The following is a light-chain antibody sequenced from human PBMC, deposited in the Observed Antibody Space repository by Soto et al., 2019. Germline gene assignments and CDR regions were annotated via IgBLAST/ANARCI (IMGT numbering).Light chain of an antibody. J-gene: IGLJ2*01. CDR3: SSYAVNNKVV. Sequence: QSALTQPPSASGSLGQSVTISCTRTRSDIGGYNYVSWYLKYPGKAPKLMIYDVYKRPSGVPDRFSGSKSGNTASLTVSGLQAEDDADYYCSSYAVNNKVVFGGGTKVTVL. CDR2: DVY. CDR1: RSDIGGYNY. V-gene: IGLV2-8*01.